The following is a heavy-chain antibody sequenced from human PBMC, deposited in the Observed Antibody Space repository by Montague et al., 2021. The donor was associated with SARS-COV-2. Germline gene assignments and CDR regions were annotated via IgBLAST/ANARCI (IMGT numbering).Heavy chain of an antibody. CDR3: ARGDYYDSTDYYDY. D-gene: IGHD3-22*01. CDR1: GGSISSYY. J-gene: IGHJ4*01. V-gene: IGHV4-59*01. Sequence: SETLSLTCTVSGGSISSYYWSWIRQPPGKGLEWIGYIYYSGSTNYNPSLKSRVTISVDTSKNQFSLKVRSVTAADTAVYYCARGDYYDSTDYYDYWGQGTRVTVSA. CDR2: IYYSGST.